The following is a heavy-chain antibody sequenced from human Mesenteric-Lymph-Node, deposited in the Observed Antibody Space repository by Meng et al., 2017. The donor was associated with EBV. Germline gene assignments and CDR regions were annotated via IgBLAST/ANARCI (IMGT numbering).Heavy chain of an antibody. J-gene: IGHJ4*02. D-gene: IGHD2-2*01. CDR1: GFSLSTTGVG. V-gene: IGHV2-5*02. CDR2: IYWDDDK. Sequence: QITLKESGPTLVKPTQTLTLTCSFSGFSLSTTGVGVGWIRQPPGKSLEWLALIYWDDDKRYSPSLKSRLTITKDTSKNQVVLTLTNMDPLDTGTYYCAHSPYNPIVAVPEYYFDYWGQGTLVTVYS. CDR3: AHSPYNPIVAVPEYYFDY.